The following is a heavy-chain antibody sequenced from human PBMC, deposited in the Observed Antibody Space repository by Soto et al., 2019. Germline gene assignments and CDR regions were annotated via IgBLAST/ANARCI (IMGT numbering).Heavy chain of an antibody. V-gene: IGHV1-8*01. CDR1: GYTFTSYY. D-gene: IGHD3-9*01. CDR3: ARVSEKLRYFDWLLLVY. Sequence: ASVNVSCKSSGYTFTSYYINWVRQATGQGLEWMGWMNPNSGNTGYAQKFQGRVTMTRNTSISTAYMELSSLRSEDTAVYYCARVSEKLRYFDWLLLVYWGQGTLVTSPQ. CDR2: MNPNSGNT. J-gene: IGHJ4*02.